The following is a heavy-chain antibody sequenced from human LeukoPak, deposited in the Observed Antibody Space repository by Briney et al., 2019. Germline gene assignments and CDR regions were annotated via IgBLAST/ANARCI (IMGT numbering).Heavy chain of an antibody. CDR3: ARHCYGNICFDL. V-gene: IGHV3-48*04. CDR1: GFTFSTYS. D-gene: IGHD2-21*01. J-gene: IGHJ2*01. CDR2: ISSSSSTI. Sequence: PGGSLRLSCAASGFTFSTYSMNWVRQAPGRGREWVSYISSSSSTIYYADSVKGRFTISRDNANNSLYLQMNSLRAEDTAVYYCARHCYGNICFDLWGRGTLVTVSS.